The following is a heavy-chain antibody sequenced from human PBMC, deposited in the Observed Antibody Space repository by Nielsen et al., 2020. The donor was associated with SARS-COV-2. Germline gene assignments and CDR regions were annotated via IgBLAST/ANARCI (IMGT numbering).Heavy chain of an antibody. J-gene: IGHJ6*02. D-gene: IGHD3-9*01. CDR2: INPSGGST. Sequence: ASVKVSYKASGYTFTSYYMHWVRQAPGQGLEWMGIINPSGGSTSYAQKFQGRVTMARDTSTSTVYMELSSLRSEDTAVYYCARDGNFDWLYYYYGMDVWGQGTTVTVSS. CDR3: ARDGNFDWLYYYYGMDV. V-gene: IGHV1-46*01. CDR1: GYTFTSYY.